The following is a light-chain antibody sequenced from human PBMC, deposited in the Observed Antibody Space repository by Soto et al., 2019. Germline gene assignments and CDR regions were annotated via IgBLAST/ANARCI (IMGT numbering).Light chain of an antibody. CDR3: QRFGTSPPWT. V-gene: IGKV3-20*01. CDR1: QSLSSSY. Sequence: ESFLTQSAVTLSFSPWYRSTLSCMAIQSLSSSYLAWYQQKPGQAPRLLIYGTSIRATGIPDRFSGSGSGTDFTLTITRLEPEDFAVYYCQRFGTSPPWTFGQGTKVDIK. CDR2: GTS. J-gene: IGKJ1*01.